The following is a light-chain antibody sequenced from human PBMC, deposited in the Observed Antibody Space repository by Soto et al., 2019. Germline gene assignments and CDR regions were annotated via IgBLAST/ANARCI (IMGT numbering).Light chain of an antibody. CDR2: GAS. Sequence: EIVMTQSPATLSLSPGERGTLSCRASQSVSSSLAWYQQKPGQAPRLLIYGASIRATGIPARFSGGGSGTEFTLTISSRQSEDFAVYYCQQYNDWPLYTFGQGTKLEIK. CDR3: QQYNDWPLYT. J-gene: IGKJ2*01. CDR1: QSVSSS. V-gene: IGKV3D-15*01.